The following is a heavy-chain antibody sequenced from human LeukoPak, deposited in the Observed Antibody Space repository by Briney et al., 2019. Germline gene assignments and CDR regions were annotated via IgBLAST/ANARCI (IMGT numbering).Heavy chain of an antibody. Sequence: ASETLSLTCTVSGGSISSSSYYWSWIRQPPGKGLEWIGYIYYSGSTNYNPSLKSRVTISVDTSKNQFSLKLSSVSAADTAVYYCARVRGSSGWSDYWGQGTLVTVSS. CDR3: ARVRGSSGWSDY. D-gene: IGHD6-19*01. J-gene: IGHJ4*02. CDR2: IYYSGST. V-gene: IGHV4-61*01. CDR1: GGSISSSSYY.